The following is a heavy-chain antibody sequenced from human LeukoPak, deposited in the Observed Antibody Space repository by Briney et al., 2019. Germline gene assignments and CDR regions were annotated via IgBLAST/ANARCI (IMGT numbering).Heavy chain of an antibody. CDR2: MNPNSGNT. CDR3: ARGFRYCSSTSCSFYYFDY. V-gene: IGHV1-8*01. Sequence: ASVKVSCKASGYTFTSYDINWVRQATGQGLAWMGWMNPNSGNTGYAQKFQGRVTMTRNTSISTAYMELSSLRSEDTAVYYCARGFRYCSSTSCSFYYFDYWGQGTLVTVSS. D-gene: IGHD2-2*01. J-gene: IGHJ4*02. CDR1: GYTFTSYD.